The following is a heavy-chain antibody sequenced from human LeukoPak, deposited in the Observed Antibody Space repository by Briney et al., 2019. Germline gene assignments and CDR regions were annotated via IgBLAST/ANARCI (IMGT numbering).Heavy chain of an antibody. Sequence: SETLSLTCTVSGGSISRSSYYWGWIRQPPGKGLEWIGSMYYSGSTYYNPSLKSRVTISVDTSKKQFSLKLSSVTATDTAVYYCARHVRGTLSYFDYWGQGTLVTVSS. CDR2: MYYSGST. D-gene: IGHD1-14*01. V-gene: IGHV4-39*01. CDR1: GGSISRSSYY. CDR3: ARHVRGTLSYFDY. J-gene: IGHJ4*02.